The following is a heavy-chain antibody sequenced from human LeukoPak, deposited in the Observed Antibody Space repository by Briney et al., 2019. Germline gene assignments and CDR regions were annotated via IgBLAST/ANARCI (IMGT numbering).Heavy chain of an antibody. CDR3: ARSGLWGYFDY. D-gene: IGHD5-18*01. Sequence: KPSEILSLTCTVSGGSISSYYWSWIRQPPGKGLEWIGYIYYSGSTNYNPSLKSRVTISVDTSKNQFSLKLSSVTAADTAVYYCARSGLWGYFDYWGQGTLVTVSS. V-gene: IGHV4-59*01. CDR2: IYYSGST. J-gene: IGHJ4*02. CDR1: GGSISSYY.